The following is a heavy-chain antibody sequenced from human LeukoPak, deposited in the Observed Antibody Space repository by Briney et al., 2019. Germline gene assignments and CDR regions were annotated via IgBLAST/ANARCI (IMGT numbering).Heavy chain of an antibody. J-gene: IGHJ3*02. Sequence: GRSLRLSCAASGFTFDDYAMHWVRQAPGKCLEWVSCISWNSGSIGYADSVKGQFTIARDNAKNSLYLQMNSLRAEDTALYYCAKDMGSGSYIDAFDIWGQGKMVTVSS. CDR2: ISWNSGSI. V-gene: IGHV3-9*01. CDR1: GFTFDDYA. CDR3: AKDMGSGSYIDAFDI. D-gene: IGHD3-10*01.